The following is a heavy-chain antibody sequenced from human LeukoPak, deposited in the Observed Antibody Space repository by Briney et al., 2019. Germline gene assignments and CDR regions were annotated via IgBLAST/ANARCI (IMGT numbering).Heavy chain of an antibody. CDR2: INSDGTRT. D-gene: IGHD2-15*01. J-gene: IGHJ5*02. Sequence: GGSLSLSCAPSVFTFSSYWMHWVRHAPGKGLVWVSRINSDGTRTTYADSVKGRFTVSRDNAKNTLYLQMNSLRAEDTAVYYCARGRYGSYGSCSSAWFDPWGQGVLVTVSS. CDR1: VFTFSSYW. CDR3: ARGRYGSYGSCSSAWFDP. V-gene: IGHV3-74*01.